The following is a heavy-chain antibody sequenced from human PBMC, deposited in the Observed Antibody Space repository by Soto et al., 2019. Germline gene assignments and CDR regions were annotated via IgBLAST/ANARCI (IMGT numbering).Heavy chain of an antibody. CDR3: ASEVSFYYYMDV. CDR2: ISSSGGST. CDR1: GFTFSNYA. D-gene: IGHD1-26*01. V-gene: IGHV3-23*01. Sequence: GGSLRLSCTASGFTFSNYAMSWVRQAPGKGLEWVSAISSSGGSTYYAASVKGRFTISRDNSRKTLYLQINSLRAEDTAVYYCASEVSFYYYMDVWGKGTTVTVSS. J-gene: IGHJ6*03.